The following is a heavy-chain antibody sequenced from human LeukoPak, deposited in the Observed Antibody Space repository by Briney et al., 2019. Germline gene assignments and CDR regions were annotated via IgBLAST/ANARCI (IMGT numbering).Heavy chain of an antibody. Sequence: GGPLRLSCAASGFTFSSYGMHWVRQAPGKGLEWVEVIWYDGSNKYYADSVKGRFTISRDNSKNTLYLQMNSLRAEDTAVYYCARDYTAAVDYWGQGTLVTVSS. CDR3: ARDYTAAVDY. V-gene: IGHV3-33*01. CDR1: GFTFSSYG. CDR2: IWYDGSNK. J-gene: IGHJ4*02. D-gene: IGHD6-13*01.